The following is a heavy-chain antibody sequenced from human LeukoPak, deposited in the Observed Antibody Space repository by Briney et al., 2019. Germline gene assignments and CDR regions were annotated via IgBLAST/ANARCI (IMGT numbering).Heavy chain of an antibody. CDR1: EGTFSSYA. CDR3: ARGVPGGATIHYYYGMDV. J-gene: IGHJ6*04. Sequence: SVKVSCKASEGTFSSYAISWVRQAPGQGLEWMGGIIPIFGTANYAQKFQGRVTITADESTSTAYMELSSLRSEDTAVYYCARGVPGGATIHYYYGMDVWGKGTTVTVSS. D-gene: IGHD5-12*01. V-gene: IGHV1-69*13. CDR2: IIPIFGTA.